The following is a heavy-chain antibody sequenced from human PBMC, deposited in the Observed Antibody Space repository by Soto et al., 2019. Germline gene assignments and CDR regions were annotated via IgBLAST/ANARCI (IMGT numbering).Heavy chain of an antibody. CDR2: ISGSGGST. CDR1: GFTFSSYA. V-gene: IGHV3-23*01. J-gene: IGHJ6*03. D-gene: IGHD3-3*01. Sequence: GGSLRLSCAASGFTFSSYAMSWVRQAPGKGLEWVSAISGSGGSTYYADSVKGRFTISRDNSKNTLYLKMNSLRAEDTAVYYCAKSDHSFWSGYHRKTRDYYMDVWGKGTTVTVSS. CDR3: AKSDHSFWSGYHRKTRDYYMDV.